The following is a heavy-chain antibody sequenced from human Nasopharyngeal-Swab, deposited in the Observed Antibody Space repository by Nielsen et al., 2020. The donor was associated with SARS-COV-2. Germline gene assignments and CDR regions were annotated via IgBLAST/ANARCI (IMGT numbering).Heavy chain of an antibody. CDR2: IYYSGST. J-gene: IGHJ6*03. CDR1: GGSISSYY. V-gene: IGHV4-59*01. CDR3: ARDKGGMATLDYYYYYYMDV. D-gene: IGHD5-24*01. Sequence: SETLSLTCTVSGGSISSYYWRWIRQPPGKGLAWIGYIYYSGSTNYNPSLKSRVTISVDTSKNQFSLKLSSVTAADTAVYYCARDKGGMATLDYYYYYYMDVWGKGTTVTVSS.